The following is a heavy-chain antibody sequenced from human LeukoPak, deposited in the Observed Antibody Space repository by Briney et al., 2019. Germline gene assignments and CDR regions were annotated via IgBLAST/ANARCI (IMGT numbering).Heavy chain of an antibody. V-gene: IGHV3-30-3*01. CDR2: ISYDGSNK. J-gene: IGHJ6*02. D-gene: IGHD6-19*01. CDR1: GFTFSSYA. CDR3: ARDWSEGSSGWYYYGMVV. Sequence: PGRSLRLSCAASGFTFSSYAMHWVRQAPGRGLEWVAVISYDGSNKYYADSVKGRFTISRDNSKNTLYLQMNSLRAEDTAVYYCARDWSEGSSGWYYYGMVVWGQGTTVTVSS.